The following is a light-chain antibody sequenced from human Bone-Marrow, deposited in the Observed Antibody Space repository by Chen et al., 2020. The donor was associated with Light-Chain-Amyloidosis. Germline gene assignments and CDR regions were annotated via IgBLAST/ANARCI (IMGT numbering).Light chain of an antibody. CDR3: QSADSSGTYEVI. CDR2: RET. CDR1: ECPTKY. J-gene: IGLJ2*01. Sequence: SYELTQPPSVSVSPGQTARITCSGDECPTKYAYWYQQKPGQAPGLVIHRETERPSGISERFSGNSSGTTATLTISGVQAEDEADYHCQSADSSGTYEVIFGGGTKLTVL. V-gene: IGLV3-25*03.